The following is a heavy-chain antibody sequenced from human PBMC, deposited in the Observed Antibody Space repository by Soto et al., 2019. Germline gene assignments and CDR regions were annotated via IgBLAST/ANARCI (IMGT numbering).Heavy chain of an antibody. V-gene: IGHV3-30-3*01. CDR1: GFTFSDFG. CDR2: ISKDGFDT. J-gene: IGHJ4*02. D-gene: IGHD6-19*01. Sequence: GVSLRLSCVVSGFTFSDFGMHWVRQSPGEGLAWVPSISKDGFDTYYAESVKGRFTISRDDSKSTVFLQMNTLKVEDTAAYFCASPREGQWLVFDHWGQRTLVTVSS. CDR3: ASPREGQWLVFDH.